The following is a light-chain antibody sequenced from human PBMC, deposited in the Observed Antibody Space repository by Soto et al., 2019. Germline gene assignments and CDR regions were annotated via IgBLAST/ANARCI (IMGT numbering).Light chain of an antibody. Sequence: EVVLTQTPGTLSLSPGERATLSCRASQFVSSIYFAWYQQKPGQPPRLLIYAASSRATGIPDRFSGSVSGAEFTLTITRLEPEDSAVYYCLQDFNYPITFGQGTRLEIK. CDR1: QFVSSIY. CDR3: LQDFNYPIT. V-gene: IGKV3-20*01. J-gene: IGKJ5*01. CDR2: AAS.